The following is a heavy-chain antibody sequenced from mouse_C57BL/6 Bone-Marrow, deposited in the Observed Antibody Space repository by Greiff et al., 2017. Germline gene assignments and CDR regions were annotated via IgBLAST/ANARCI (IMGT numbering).Heavy chain of an antibody. CDR2: IYPRSGNT. CDR3: ARKEWDYAMDY. CDR1: GYTFTSYG. V-gene: IGHV1-81*01. Sequence: VQLQQSGAELARPGASVKLSCKASGYTFTSYGISWVKQRTGQGLEWIGEIYPRSGNTYYNEKFKGKATLTADKSSSTAYMELRSLTSEDSAVYFCARKEWDYAMDYWVQGTSVTVTS. D-gene: IGHD1-3*01. J-gene: IGHJ4*01.